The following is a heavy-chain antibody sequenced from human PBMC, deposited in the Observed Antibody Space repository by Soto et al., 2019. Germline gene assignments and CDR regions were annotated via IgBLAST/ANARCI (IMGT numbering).Heavy chain of an antibody. V-gene: IGHV1-18*01. CDR3: SRGGSSWQPHEDY. Sequence: QVQLVQSGAEVKKPGASMKVSCKASGFTFTSYGISWVRQAPGQGLEWMGWVSAYNGNTHYAQKLQGRVTLTTDTTPTTAYMELRSLRSDGTAVYYCSRGGSSWQPHEDYWGPGTLVTVSS. D-gene: IGHD6-13*01. CDR1: GFTFTSYG. CDR2: VSAYNGNT. J-gene: IGHJ4*02.